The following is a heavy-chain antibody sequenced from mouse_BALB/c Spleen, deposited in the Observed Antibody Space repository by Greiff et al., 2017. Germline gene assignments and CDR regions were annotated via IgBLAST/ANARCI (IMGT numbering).Heavy chain of an antibody. CDR2: IRNKANGYTT. V-gene: IGHV7-3*02. J-gene: IGHJ2*01. CDR1: GFTFTAYD. Sequence: EVKLMESGGGLVQPGGSLRLSCATSGFTFTAYDMSWVRQPPGKALEWLGFIRNKANGYTTEYSASVKGRFTISRDNSQSILYLQMNTLRAEDSATYYCARDRMYYFDYWGQGTTLTVSS. CDR3: ARDRMYYFDY.